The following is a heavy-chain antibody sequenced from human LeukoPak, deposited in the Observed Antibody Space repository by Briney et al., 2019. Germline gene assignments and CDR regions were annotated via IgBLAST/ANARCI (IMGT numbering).Heavy chain of an antibody. Sequence: PGGSLRLSCAASGFTFSSYWMHWVRQAPGKGLVWVSRINTDGSSTSYADSVKGRFTISRDNSKNTLYLQMNTLRAEDTAVYYCAKVDATYGSGSYYPWVYWGQGTLVTVSS. CDR2: INTDGSST. CDR3: AKVDATYGSGSYYPWVY. J-gene: IGHJ4*02. D-gene: IGHD3-10*01. CDR1: GFTFSSYW. V-gene: IGHV3-74*01.